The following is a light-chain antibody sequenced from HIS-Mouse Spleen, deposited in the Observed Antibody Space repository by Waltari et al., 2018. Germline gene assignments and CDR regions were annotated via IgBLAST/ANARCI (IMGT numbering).Light chain of an antibody. CDR3: AAWDDSLSGYV. CDR2: RNN. Sequence: QSVLTQPPSASGTPGQRVPISCSGSSSNIGSNYVYWYQQLQGTAPKLLIYRNNQRPSGVPDRFSGSKAGTSASLAISGLRSEDEADYYCAAWDDSLSGYVFGTGTKVTVL. J-gene: IGLJ1*01. CDR1: SSNIGSNY. V-gene: IGLV1-47*01.